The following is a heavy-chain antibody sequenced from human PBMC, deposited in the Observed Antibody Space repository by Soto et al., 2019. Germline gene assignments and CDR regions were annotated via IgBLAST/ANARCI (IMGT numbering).Heavy chain of an antibody. J-gene: IGHJ4*02. V-gene: IGHV5-51*01. CDR3: VRAPTQQLLHPAYFDF. Sequence: GESLKISCEGCGYRFTTFWIGDWIGSVRKTPDKGLEWVGILYRGDSDTRYSPSFQGHLTSSADKSTSTAYPKWSSLKASETAMYYGVRAPTQQLLHPAYFDFWGQGTKVTVSS. CDR2: LYRGDSDT. D-gene: IGHD2-15*01. CDR1: GYRFTTFWIGDW.